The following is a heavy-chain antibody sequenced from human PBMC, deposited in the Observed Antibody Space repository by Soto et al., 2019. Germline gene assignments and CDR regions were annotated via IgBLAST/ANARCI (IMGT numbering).Heavy chain of an antibody. J-gene: IGHJ3*02. D-gene: IGHD3-3*01. Sequence: QLHLVQSGAVVKKPGASVTVSCSASGYPVTAYYMHWVRQAPGRGLEWMGGINPATGAAKYTQTFQGRVTMARETSTRTGFMEPSGLTSEDTAVFYCARGGGVGVAGSAAFDMWGQGTLVTVSS. V-gene: IGHV1-2*02. CDR1: GYPVTAYY. CDR2: INPATGAA. CDR3: ARGGGVGVAGSAAFDM.